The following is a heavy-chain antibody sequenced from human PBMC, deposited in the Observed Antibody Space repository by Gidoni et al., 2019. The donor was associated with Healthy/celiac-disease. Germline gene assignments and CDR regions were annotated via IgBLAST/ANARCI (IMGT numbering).Heavy chain of an antibody. D-gene: IGHD3-3*01. CDR1: GFTFDDYG. Sequence: EVQLVESGGGVVRPGGSLRLSCEASGFTFDDYGMSWVRQTPGKGLEGVSGINWIGGSTGYADSVKGRFTISRDNAKNSLYLQMNSLRAEDTALYHCARDSVPYDFWRWFDPWGQGTLVTVSS. CDR3: ARDSVPYDFWRWFDP. J-gene: IGHJ5*02. CDR2: INWIGGST. V-gene: IGHV3-20*01.